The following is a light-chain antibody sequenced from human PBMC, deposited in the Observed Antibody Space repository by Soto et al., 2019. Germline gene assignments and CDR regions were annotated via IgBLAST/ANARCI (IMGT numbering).Light chain of an antibody. Sequence: QSALTQPRSVSGSPGQSVTISCTGTSSDVGRYSFVSWYQQHPGKAPKLILYDVYKRPSGVPDRFSGSKSGNTASLTISGLQAEDETDYYCCSHAGSSVGFGTGTKV. V-gene: IGLV2-11*01. CDR3: CSHAGSSVG. CDR1: SSDVGRYSF. CDR2: DVY. J-gene: IGLJ1*01.